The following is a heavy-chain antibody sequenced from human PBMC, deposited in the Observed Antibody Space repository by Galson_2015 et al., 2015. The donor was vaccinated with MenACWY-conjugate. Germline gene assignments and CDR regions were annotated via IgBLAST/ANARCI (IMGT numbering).Heavy chain of an antibody. J-gene: IGHJ3*02. CDR1: GFTFTRNG. V-gene: IGHV3-30*02. CDR2: IRDIGNDK. CDR3: AKDAQWSFDI. Sequence: SLRLSCAASGFTFTRNGMHWVRQSPGKGLEWVAWIRDIGNDKSYADSVTGRFTISRDNSKSTVPLQMNNLRAEDTAEYYCAKDAQWSFDIWGQGTKVTVSS. D-gene: IGHD6-19*01.